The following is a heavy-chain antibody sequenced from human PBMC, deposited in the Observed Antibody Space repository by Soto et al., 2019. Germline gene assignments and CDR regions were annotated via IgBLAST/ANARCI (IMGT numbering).Heavy chain of an antibody. V-gene: IGHV3-23*01. D-gene: IGHD3-10*01. CDR3: AKDHYVRYYYGSGSYNGDY. CDR2: ISGSGGST. J-gene: IGHJ4*02. CDR1: GFTFSSYA. Sequence: GGSLRLSCAASGFTFSSYAMSWVRQAPGKGLEWVSAISGSGGSTYYADSVKGRFTISRDNSKNTLYLQMNSLRAEDTAVYYCAKDHYVRYYYGSGSYNGDYWGQGTLVTV.